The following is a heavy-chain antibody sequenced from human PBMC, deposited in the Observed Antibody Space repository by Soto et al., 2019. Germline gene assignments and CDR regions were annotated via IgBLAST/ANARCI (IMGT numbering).Heavy chain of an antibody. CDR3: ARESTVVTPTSDYYYYYGMDV. CDR2: IIPIFGTA. Sequence: QVQLVQSGAEVKKPGSSVKVSCKASGGTFSSYAISWVRQAPGQGLEWMGGIIPIFGTANYAQKFQGRVTITADESTSTAYMELSSLRSEDTAVYYCARESTVVTPTSDYYYYYGMDVWGQGTTVTVSS. D-gene: IGHD2-21*02. J-gene: IGHJ6*02. V-gene: IGHV1-69*01. CDR1: GGTFSSYA.